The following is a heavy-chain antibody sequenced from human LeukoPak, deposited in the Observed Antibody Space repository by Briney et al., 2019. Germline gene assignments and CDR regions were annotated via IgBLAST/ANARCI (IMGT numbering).Heavy chain of an antibody. CDR3: ARLLSGYSGYADY. Sequence: SETLSLTCTVSGSSISSYYWSWIRQPPGKGLEWIGYIYYSGSTNYNPSLKSRVTISVDTSKNQFSLKLSSVTAADTAVYYCARLLSGYSGYADYWGQGTLVTVSS. D-gene: IGHD5-12*01. J-gene: IGHJ4*02. V-gene: IGHV4-59*08. CDR1: GSSISSYY. CDR2: IYYSGST.